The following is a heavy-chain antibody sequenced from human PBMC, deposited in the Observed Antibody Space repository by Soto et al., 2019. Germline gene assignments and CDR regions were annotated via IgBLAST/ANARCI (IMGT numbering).Heavy chain of an antibody. CDR2: INHSGST. CDR3: AREGPRLQDDY. J-gene: IGHJ4*02. V-gene: IGHV4-34*01. CDR1: GGSFSGYY. Sequence: SETLSLTCAVYGGSFSGYYWSWIRQPPGKGLEWIGEINHSGSTNYNPSLKSRVTISVDTSKNQFSLKLSSVTAAVTAVYYCAREGPRLQDDYWGQGTPVTVS. D-gene: IGHD2-21*02.